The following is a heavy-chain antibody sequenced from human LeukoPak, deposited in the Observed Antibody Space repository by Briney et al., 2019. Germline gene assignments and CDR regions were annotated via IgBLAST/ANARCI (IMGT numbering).Heavy chain of an antibody. CDR1: GYTFTDYY. CDR2: INPNSGGT. V-gene: IGHV1-2*02. D-gene: IGHD4-11*01. J-gene: IGHJ3*02. Sequence: ASVKVSCKTSGYTFTDYYMHWVRQAPGQGLEWMGWINPNSGGTNYAQKFQGRVTMTRDTSISTAYMELSRLRSDDTAVYYCARDRDYSSTDAFDIWGQGTMVTVSS. CDR3: ARDRDYSSTDAFDI.